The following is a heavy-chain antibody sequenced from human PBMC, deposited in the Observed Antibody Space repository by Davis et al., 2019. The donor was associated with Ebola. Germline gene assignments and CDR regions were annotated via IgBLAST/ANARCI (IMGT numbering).Heavy chain of an antibody. Sequence: GESLKISCAASGFTFRNYNMNWVRQAPGKGMEWVAAIWFDGRNKDYANSVKGRFTISRDNSKNTLYLQMNSLRAEDTALYYCARDTLIGGVIVRLADWGQGTLVTVSS. J-gene: IGHJ4*02. CDR3: ARDTLIGGVIVRLAD. CDR2: IWFDGRNK. V-gene: IGHV3-33*08. CDR1: GFTFRNYN. D-gene: IGHD3-16*02.